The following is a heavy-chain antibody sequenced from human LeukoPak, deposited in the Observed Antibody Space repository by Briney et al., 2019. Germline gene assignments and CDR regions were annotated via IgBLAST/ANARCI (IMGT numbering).Heavy chain of an antibody. CDR3: ARRIMGATPAVDY. J-gene: IGHJ4*02. CDR1: GFALSSHW. D-gene: IGHD1-26*01. CDR2: VNRDGSET. Sequence: GGSLRLSCAASGFALSSHWMTWVRQVPGRGPEWVANVNRDGSETYYLDSVKGRFTISKDNAKNSLYLQMNSLRAEDTAIHYCARRIMGATPAVDYWGQGTLVTVSS. V-gene: IGHV3-7*03.